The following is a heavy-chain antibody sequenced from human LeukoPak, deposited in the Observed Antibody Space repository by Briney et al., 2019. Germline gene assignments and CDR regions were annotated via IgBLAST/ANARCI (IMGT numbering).Heavy chain of an antibody. D-gene: IGHD1-26*01. CDR2: IYYSGST. Sequence: PSETLSLTCTVSGGSISSSSYYWGWIRQPPGKGLEWFGSIYYSGSTYYNPSLKSRVTISVDTSKNQFSLKLSSVTAADTAVYYCARDPGYSTIPEGFDPWGQGTLVTVSS. CDR3: ARDPGYSTIPEGFDP. CDR1: GGSISSSSYY. V-gene: IGHV4-39*07. J-gene: IGHJ5*02.